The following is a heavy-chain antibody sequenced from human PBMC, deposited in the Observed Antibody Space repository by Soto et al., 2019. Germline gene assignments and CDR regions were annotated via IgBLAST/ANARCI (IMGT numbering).Heavy chain of an antibody. CDR1: GGSISSSSYY. J-gene: IGHJ4*02. CDR3: ARQGYYGSGSDIDY. CDR2: IYYSGST. Sequence: PSETLSLTCTVSGGSISSSSYYWGWIRQPPGKGLEWIGSIYYSGSTYYNPSLKSRVTISVDTSKNQFSLKLSSVTAADTAVYYCARQGYYGSGSDIDYWGQGTLVTVSS. V-gene: IGHV4-39*01. D-gene: IGHD3-10*01.